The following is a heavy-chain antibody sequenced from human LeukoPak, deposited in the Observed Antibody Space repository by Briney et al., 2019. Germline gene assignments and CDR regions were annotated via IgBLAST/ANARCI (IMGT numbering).Heavy chain of an antibody. CDR1: GGSVSDYY. CDR3: ASSRWRYGSVDY. D-gene: IGHD3-10*01. V-gene: IGHV4-59*02. J-gene: IGHJ4*02. Sequence: SETLSLTCTIPGGSVSDYYWSWIRQSPGKGLEWIGYIYHTGSTSYSPSLKSRVTISADTSKNQFSLKLSSVTAADTAVYYCASSRWRYGSVDYWGQGTLVTVSS. CDR2: IYHTGST.